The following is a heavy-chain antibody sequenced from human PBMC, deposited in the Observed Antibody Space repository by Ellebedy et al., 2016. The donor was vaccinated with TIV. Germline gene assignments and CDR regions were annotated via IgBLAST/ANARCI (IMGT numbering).Heavy chain of an antibody. Sequence: PSETLSLTCAVYGASIHNNNWWWSWVRQPPGKGLEWVSYISSSSSTIYYADSVKGRFTISRDNAKNSLYLQMNSLRDEDTAVYYCASGTRHYYDSSLYAFDIWGQGTMVTVSS. CDR1: GASIHNNNWW. CDR3: ASGTRHYYDSSLYAFDI. CDR2: ISSSSSTI. V-gene: IGHV3-48*02. J-gene: IGHJ3*02. D-gene: IGHD3-22*01.